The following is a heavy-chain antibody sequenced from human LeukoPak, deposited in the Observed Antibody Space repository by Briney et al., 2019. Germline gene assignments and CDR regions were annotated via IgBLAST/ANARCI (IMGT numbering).Heavy chain of an antibody. CDR1: GYTFTGYY. CDR2: INPNSGVT. CDR3: ARSPIGYCSGGSCYNGYYFDY. J-gene: IGHJ4*02. D-gene: IGHD2-15*01. V-gene: IGHV1-2*04. Sequence: ASVKVSCKASGYTFTGYYMHWVRQAPGQGLEWMGWINPNSGVTNYAQKFQGWVTMTRDTSISTAYMELSRLRSDDTAVYYCARSPIGYCSGGSCYNGYYFDYWGQGTLVTVSS.